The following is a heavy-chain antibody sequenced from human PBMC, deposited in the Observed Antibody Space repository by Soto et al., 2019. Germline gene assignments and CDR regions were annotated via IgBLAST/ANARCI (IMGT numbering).Heavy chain of an antibody. Sequence: KTSETLSLTCTVSGGSVSSGSYYWSWIRQPPGKGLEWIGYIYYSGSTNYNPSLKSRVTISVDTSKNQFSLKLSSVTAADTAVYYCARSGGYSNYIYYYYGMDVWGQGTTVTVSS. D-gene: IGHD4-4*01. CDR2: IYYSGST. J-gene: IGHJ6*02. CDR3: ARSGGYSNYIYYYYGMDV. CDR1: GGSVSSGSYY. V-gene: IGHV4-61*01.